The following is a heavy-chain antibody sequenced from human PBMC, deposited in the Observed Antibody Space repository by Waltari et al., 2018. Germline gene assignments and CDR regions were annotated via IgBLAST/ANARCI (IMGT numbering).Heavy chain of an antibody. V-gene: IGHV4-59*01. D-gene: IGHD3-22*01. CDR2: IYYSGST. CDR1: GGSISSYY. CDR3: ARDSHYYDSSGYRRAFDI. J-gene: IGHJ3*02. Sequence: QVQLQESGPGLVKPSETLSLTCTVSGGSISSYYWSWIRQPPGKGLEWIGYIYYSGSTNYNPSLKSRVTISVDTSKNQFSLKLSSVTAADTAVYYCARDSHYYDSSGYRRAFDIWGQGTMVTVSS.